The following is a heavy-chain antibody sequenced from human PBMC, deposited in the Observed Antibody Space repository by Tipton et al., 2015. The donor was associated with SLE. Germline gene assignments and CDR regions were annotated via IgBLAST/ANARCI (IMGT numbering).Heavy chain of an antibody. V-gene: IGHV4-61*02. CDR3: ARDEYRYDTTGYHLLGHFDF. CDR1: GDSVSNEFYS. Sequence: TLSLTCAVSGDSVSNEFYSWGWVRQPAGKGLEWIGRIHVTGTSTYNPSLKSRVTLSLDTSKNQFSLNLNSVTAADTAVYYCARDEYRYDTTGYHLLGHFDFWGQGTLVTVSS. CDR2: IHVTGTS. D-gene: IGHD3-22*01. J-gene: IGHJ4*02.